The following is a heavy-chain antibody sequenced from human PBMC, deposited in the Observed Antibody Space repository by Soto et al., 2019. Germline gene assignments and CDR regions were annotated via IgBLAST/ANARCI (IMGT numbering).Heavy chain of an antibody. Sequence: GGSLRLSCAASGFTFSSYAMSWVRQAPGKGLEWVSAISGSGGSTYYADSWKGRFTISRANSKNTLYLQMNSLGAEDTAVYYCAKDPRLLWFGELLYLDYWGQGTLVTVSS. CDR3: AKDPRLLWFGELLYLDY. CDR2: ISGSGGST. J-gene: IGHJ4*02. V-gene: IGHV3-23*01. CDR1: GFTFSSYA. D-gene: IGHD3-10*01.